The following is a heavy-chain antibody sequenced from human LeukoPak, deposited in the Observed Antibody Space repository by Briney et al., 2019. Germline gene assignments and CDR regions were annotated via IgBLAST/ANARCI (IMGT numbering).Heavy chain of an antibody. D-gene: IGHD2-15*01. Sequence: SETLSLTCTVSGGSVSSSSYYWGWIRQPPGKGLEWIGSIYYSGSTYYNPSLKSRVTISVDTSKNQFSLKLSSVTAADTAVYYCARVRRMVVAAPFDYWGQGTLVTVSS. CDR3: ARVRRMVVAAPFDY. CDR1: GGSVSSSSYY. J-gene: IGHJ4*02. CDR2: IYYSGST. V-gene: IGHV4-39*07.